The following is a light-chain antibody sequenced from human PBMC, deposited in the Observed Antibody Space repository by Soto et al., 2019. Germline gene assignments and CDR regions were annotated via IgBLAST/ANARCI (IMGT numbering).Light chain of an antibody. CDR2: EVT. V-gene: IGLV2-8*01. CDR3: SSYAASNNFYFV. CDR1: SSDVGGYNY. Sequence: QSVLTQPPSASGSPGQSVTISCTGTSSDVGGYNYVSWYQQYPGRAPKLMIYEVTKRPSGVPDRFSGSKSGNTAPLTVSGLQAEDEADYYCSSYAASNNFYFVFGGGTKLTVL. J-gene: IGLJ3*02.